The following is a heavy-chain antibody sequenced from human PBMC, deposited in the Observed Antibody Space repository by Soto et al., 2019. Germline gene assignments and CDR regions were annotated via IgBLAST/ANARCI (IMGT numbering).Heavy chain of an antibody. J-gene: IGHJ6*02. V-gene: IGHV3-23*01. Sequence: GGSLRLSCAASGFTFSSYAMSWFRQAPGKGLEWVSAISGSGGSTYYADSVKGRFTISRDNSKNTLYLQMNSLRAEDTAVYYCAKPGLVASLDYYYGMDVWGQGTTVTVSS. CDR3: AKPGLVASLDYYYGMDV. CDR1: GFTFSSYA. D-gene: IGHD2-8*02. CDR2: ISGSGGST.